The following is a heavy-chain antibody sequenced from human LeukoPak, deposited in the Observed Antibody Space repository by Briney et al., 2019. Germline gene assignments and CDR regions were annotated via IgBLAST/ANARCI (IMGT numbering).Heavy chain of an antibody. CDR3: ARAGPGTYNYYFDY. Sequence: SVKVSCKASGGTFSSYAISWVRQAPGQGLEWMGGIIPIFGTANYAQKFQGRVTITADKSTSTAYMELSSLRSEDTAVYYCARAGPGTYNYYFDYWAREPWSPSPQ. D-gene: IGHD5-24*01. CDR1: GGTFSSYA. J-gene: IGHJ4*02. CDR2: IIPIFGTA. V-gene: IGHV1-69*06.